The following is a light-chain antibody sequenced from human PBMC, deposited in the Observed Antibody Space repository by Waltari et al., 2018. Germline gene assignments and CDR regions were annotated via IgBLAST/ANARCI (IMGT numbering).Light chain of an antibody. CDR2: VNSDGSH. CDR1: SGHSSNI. CDR3: QTGGHGTWV. Sequence: QLVLTQSPSASASLGASVKLTCTLSSGHSSNIIAWHQQQPGKGPRYLMRVNSDGSHSKGDEIPARFSGSSSGAERYLTISSLQSDDEADYYCQTGGHGTWVFGGGTKLTVL. J-gene: IGLJ3*02. V-gene: IGLV4-69*01.